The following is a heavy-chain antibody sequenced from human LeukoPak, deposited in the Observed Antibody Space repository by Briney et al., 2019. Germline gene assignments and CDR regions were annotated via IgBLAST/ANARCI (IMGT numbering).Heavy chain of an antibody. CDR1: GFTFSSYS. CDR2: ISSSGSTI. V-gene: IGHV3-48*04. CDR3: ARDQDYYYYMDV. Sequence: GGSLRLSCAASGFTFSSYSMNWVRQAPGKGLEWVSYISSSGSTIYYADSVKGRFTISRDNAKNSLYLQMNSLRAEDTAVYYCARDQDYYYYMDVWGKGTTVTISS. J-gene: IGHJ6*03.